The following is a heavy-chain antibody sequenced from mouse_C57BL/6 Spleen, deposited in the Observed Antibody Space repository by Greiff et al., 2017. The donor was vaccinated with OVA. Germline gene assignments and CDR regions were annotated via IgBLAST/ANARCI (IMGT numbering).Heavy chain of an antibody. CDR3: TRQDYGSSYFDY. CDR2: IDPETGGT. D-gene: IGHD1-1*01. Sequence: VQLKESGAELVRPGASVTLSCKASGYTFTDYEMHWVKQTPVHGLEWIGAIDPETGGTAYNQKFKGKAILTADKSSSTAYMELRSLTSEDSAVYYCTRQDYGSSYFDYWGQGTTLTVSS. J-gene: IGHJ2*01. CDR1: GYTFTDYE. V-gene: IGHV1-15*01.